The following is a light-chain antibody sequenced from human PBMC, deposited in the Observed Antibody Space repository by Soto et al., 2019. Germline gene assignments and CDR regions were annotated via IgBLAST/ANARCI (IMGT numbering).Light chain of an antibody. V-gene: IGLV2-14*03. Sequence: QSALTQPASVSGSPGQSITISCTGTSSEVGGYNYVSWYQQHPGKAPKVMIYDVSKRPSGISNRFYGAKSGNTASLTISGLQVEDEADYYCSSYTSGSTRVVFGGGTKVTVL. CDR3: SSYTSGSTRVV. CDR1: SSEVGGYNY. CDR2: DVS. J-gene: IGLJ2*01.